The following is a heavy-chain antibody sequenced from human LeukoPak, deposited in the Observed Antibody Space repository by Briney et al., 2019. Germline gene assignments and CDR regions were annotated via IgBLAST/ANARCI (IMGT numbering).Heavy chain of an antibody. J-gene: IGHJ4*02. D-gene: IGHD3-22*01. CDR1: GFTFSDYY. CDR3: ARAVSGYSFDY. CDR2: ISSSGSTI. Sequence: GGSLRLSCAASGFTFSDYYMSWVRQAPGKGLEWVSYISSSGSTIYYADPVKGRFTISRDNAKNSLYLQMNSLRAEDTAVYYCARAVSGYSFDYWGQGTLVTVSS. V-gene: IGHV3-11*01.